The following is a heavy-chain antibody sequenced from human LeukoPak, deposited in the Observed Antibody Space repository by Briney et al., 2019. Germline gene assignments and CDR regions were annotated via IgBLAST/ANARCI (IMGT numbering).Heavy chain of an antibody. CDR2: IRSKANSFAT. CDR3: TRFGSDDAEYAY. V-gene: IGHV3-73*01. J-gene: IGHJ4*02. Sequence: GGSLTLSCAASGFTFRGSAMHWVRQASGKGLEWVGRIRSKANSFATAYAASVKDRFTISRDDSKTTAYLQLHSLRTEDTVVYYCTRFGSDDAEYAYWGQGTLVTVSS. CDR1: GFTFRGSA. D-gene: IGHD1-1*01.